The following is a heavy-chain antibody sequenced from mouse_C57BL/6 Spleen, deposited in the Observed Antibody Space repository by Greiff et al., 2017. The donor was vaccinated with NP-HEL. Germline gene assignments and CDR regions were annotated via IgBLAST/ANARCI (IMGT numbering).Heavy chain of an antibody. CDR3: ARGIYDGYYGAMDY. J-gene: IGHJ4*01. V-gene: IGHV1-82*01. CDR1: GYAFSSSW. D-gene: IGHD2-3*01. Sequence: QVQLQQSGPELVKPGASVKISCKASGYAFSSSWMNWVKQRPGKGLEWIGRIYPGDGDTNYNGKFKGKATLTADKSSSTAYMQLSSLTSEDSAVYFCARGIYDGYYGAMDYWGQGTSVTVSS. CDR2: IYPGDGDT.